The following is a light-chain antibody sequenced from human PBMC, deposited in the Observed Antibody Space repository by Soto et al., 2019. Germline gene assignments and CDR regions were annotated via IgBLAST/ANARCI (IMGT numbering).Light chain of an antibody. CDR3: QQYRT. Sequence: EIVLTHSPATLSLSPGDRATLSFGASQSVASNSLAWYQERPGLAPRLLIYDSFSRAAGVPERFSGSGYGTDFTLTISRLEPEDFAVYYCQQYRTFGQGTKVDIK. J-gene: IGKJ1*01. CDR2: DSF. CDR1: QSVASNS. V-gene: IGKV3D-20*01.